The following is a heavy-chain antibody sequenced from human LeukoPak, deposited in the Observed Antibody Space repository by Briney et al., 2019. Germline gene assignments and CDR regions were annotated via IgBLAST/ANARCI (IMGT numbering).Heavy chain of an antibody. Sequence: SETLSLTCTVSGGSISSGSYYWSWIRQPAGKGLEWIGRIYTSGSTNYNPSLKSRVTISVDTSKNQFSLKLSSVTAADTAVYYCARLEYCGGDCLMDVWGKGTTVTVSS. CDR1: GGSISSGSYY. D-gene: IGHD2-21*01. CDR2: IYTSGST. J-gene: IGHJ6*04. CDR3: ARLEYCGGDCLMDV. V-gene: IGHV4-61*02.